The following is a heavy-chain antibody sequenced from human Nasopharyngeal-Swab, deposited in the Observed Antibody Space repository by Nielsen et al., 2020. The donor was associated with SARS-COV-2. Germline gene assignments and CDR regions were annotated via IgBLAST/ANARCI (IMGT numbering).Heavy chain of an antibody. D-gene: IGHD3-10*01. J-gene: IGHJ5*02. CDR1: GGSFSGYY. Sequence: SETLSLTCAVYGGSFSGYYWSWIRQPPGKGLEWIGEINHSGSTNYNPSLKSRVTISVDTSKNQFSLKLSSVTAADAAVYYCARSPRGGFDPWGQGTLVTV. CDR2: INHSGST. CDR3: ARSPRGGFDP. V-gene: IGHV4-34*01.